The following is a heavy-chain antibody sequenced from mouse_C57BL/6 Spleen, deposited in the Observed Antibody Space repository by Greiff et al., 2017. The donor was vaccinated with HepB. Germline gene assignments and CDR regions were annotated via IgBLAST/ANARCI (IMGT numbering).Heavy chain of an antibody. V-gene: IGHV10-1*01. CDR2: IRSKSNNYAT. Sequence: EVKLMESGGGLVQPKGSLKLSCAASGFSFNTYAMNWVRQAPGKGLEWVARIRSKSNNYATYYADSVKDRFTISRDDSESMLYLQMNNLKTEDTAMYYCVRDSNYEYFDVWGTGTTVTFSS. CDR3: VRDSNYEYFDV. CDR1: GFSFNTYA. D-gene: IGHD2-5*01. J-gene: IGHJ1*03.